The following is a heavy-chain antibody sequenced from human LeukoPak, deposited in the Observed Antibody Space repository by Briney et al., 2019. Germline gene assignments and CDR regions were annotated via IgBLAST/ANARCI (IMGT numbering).Heavy chain of an antibody. CDR1: GFDFDDNA. Sequence: PGGSLSLSCAASGFDFDDNAMHWVRLSPGKGLEWVSGINWKGDHLAYAESVKGRFTISRDNAKNSLFLQMNSLKSEDMALYYCEKAIGMQVWSGHFAFWCQGTLVTVSS. CDR2: INWKGDHL. CDR3: EKAIGMQVWSGHFAF. V-gene: IGHV3-9*03. J-gene: IGHJ4*02. D-gene: IGHD2-21*01.